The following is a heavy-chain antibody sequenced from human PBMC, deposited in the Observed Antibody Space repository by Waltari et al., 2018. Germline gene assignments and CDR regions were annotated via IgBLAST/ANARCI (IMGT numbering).Heavy chain of an antibody. CDR1: GATLPTYA. CDR2: IIPIFATV. D-gene: IGHD6-13*01. Sequence: QVQLVQSGAEAWKPGASVMVCCKGSGATLPTYAIHWVRQAHGQGLEWVGRIIPIFATVNYAQKFQDRVTITAATSTSTAYMEVSSLRSDDTAMYYCAVTLSAAPFYGLDVWGQGTTVTVFS. CDR3: AVTLSAAPFYGLDV. J-gene: IGHJ6*02. V-gene: IGHV1-69*08.